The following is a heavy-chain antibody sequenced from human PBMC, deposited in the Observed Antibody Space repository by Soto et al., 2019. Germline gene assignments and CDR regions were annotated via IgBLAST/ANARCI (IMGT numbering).Heavy chain of an antibody. V-gene: IGHV1-18*01. Sequence: SSVKVSCKASGYTFTSYGISWVRQAPGQGLEWMGWISAYNGNTNYAQKLQGRVTMTTDTSTSTAYMELRSLRSDDTAVYYCARVGRCGGDCYSHDIWGQGTMVTV. CDR2: ISAYNGNT. J-gene: IGHJ3*02. CDR1: GYTFTSYG. D-gene: IGHD2-21*02. CDR3: ARVGRCGGDCYSHDI.